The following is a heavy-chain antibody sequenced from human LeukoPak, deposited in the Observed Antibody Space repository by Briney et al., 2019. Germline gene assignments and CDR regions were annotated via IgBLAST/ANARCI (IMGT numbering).Heavy chain of an antibody. CDR3: ANIAGYSYGFGYYLDY. V-gene: IGHV3-23*01. CDR1: GFTFSSYA. J-gene: IGHJ4*02. Sequence: GGSLRLSCAASGFTFSSYAMSWVRQAPGKGLEWVSAISGSGGSTYYADSVKGRFTISRDNSKNTLYLQMNSLRAEDTAVYYCANIAGYSYGFGYYLDYWGQGTLVTVSS. D-gene: IGHD5-18*01. CDR2: ISGSGGST.